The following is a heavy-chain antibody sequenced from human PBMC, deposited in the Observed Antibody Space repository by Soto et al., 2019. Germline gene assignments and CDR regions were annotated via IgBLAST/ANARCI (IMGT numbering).Heavy chain of an antibody. CDR2: IYYSGST. CDR3: ARHVVPAANYFAY. Sequence: QVQLQESGPGLVKPSETLSLTCTVSGGSISSYYWSWIRQPPGKGLEWIGYIYYSGSTNYNPSLNSRVTISVDTSKNQFSLKLSSVTVADTAVYYCARHVVPAANYFAYWGQGTLVTVSS. CDR1: GGSISSYY. V-gene: IGHV4-59*08. J-gene: IGHJ4*02. D-gene: IGHD2-2*01.